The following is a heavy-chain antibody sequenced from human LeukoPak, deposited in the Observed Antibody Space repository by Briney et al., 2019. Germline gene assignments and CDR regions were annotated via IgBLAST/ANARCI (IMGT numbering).Heavy chain of an antibody. J-gene: IGHJ4*02. V-gene: IGHV3-23*01. CDR2: ISCSGGSN. D-gene: IGHD6-13*01. CDR3: ARAGQQLVPYYFNY. CDR1: RFTFSNYA. Sequence: PGVSLRLPCGVSRFTFSNYAMIWARQAPGKGLEWVSGISCSGGSNKYTESMKGRFTIYRDNSKNTLYLQMDSLRADDTAVYFCARAGQQLVPYYFNYWGQGILVTVSS.